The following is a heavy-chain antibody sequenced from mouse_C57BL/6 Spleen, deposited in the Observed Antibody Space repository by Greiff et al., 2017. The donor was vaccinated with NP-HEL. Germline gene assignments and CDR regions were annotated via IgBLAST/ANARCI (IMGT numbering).Heavy chain of an antibody. J-gene: IGHJ4*01. Sequence: VQLQQSGAELVKPGASVKLSCKASGYTFTEYTIHWVKQRSGQGLEWIGWFYPGSGSIKYNEKFKDKATLTADKSSSTVYMELSRLTSEDSAVYFCARHEDRGDYYGSSYDAMDYWGQGTSVTVSS. CDR1: GYTFTEYT. CDR2: FYPGSGSI. V-gene: IGHV1-62-2*01. CDR3: ARHEDRGDYYGSSYDAMDY. D-gene: IGHD1-1*01.